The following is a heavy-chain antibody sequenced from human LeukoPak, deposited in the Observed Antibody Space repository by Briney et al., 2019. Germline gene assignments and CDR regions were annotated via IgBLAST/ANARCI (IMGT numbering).Heavy chain of an antibody. CDR2: IYSGGST. Sequence: GGSLRLSYAASGFTFTSYSMSWVRQAPGKGLEWVSVIYSGGSTYYADSVKGRFTISRDNSKNTLYLQMNSLRAEDTAVYYCARENVGATTYYWGQGTLVTVSS. J-gene: IGHJ4*02. V-gene: IGHV3-53*01. D-gene: IGHD1-26*01. CDR1: GFTFTSYS. CDR3: ARENVGATTYY.